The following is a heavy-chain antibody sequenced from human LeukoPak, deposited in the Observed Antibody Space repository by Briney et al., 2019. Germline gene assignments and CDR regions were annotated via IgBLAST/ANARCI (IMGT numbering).Heavy chain of an antibody. CDR3: ARDLYDYVWGSYRFTLDY. J-gene: IGHJ4*02. CDR2: ISSSSSTI. CDR1: GFTFSSYS. Sequence: GGSLRLSCAASGFTFSSYSMNWVRQAPGKGLEWVSYISSSSSTIYYADSVKGRFTISRDNAKNSLYLQMNSLRAEDTAVYYCARDLYDYVWGSYRFTLDYWGQGTLVTVSS. V-gene: IGHV3-48*01. D-gene: IGHD3-16*02.